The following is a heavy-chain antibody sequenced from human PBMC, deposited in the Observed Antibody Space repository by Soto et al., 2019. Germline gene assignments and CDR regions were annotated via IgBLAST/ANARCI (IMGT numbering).Heavy chain of an antibody. J-gene: IGHJ4*02. D-gene: IGHD3-22*01. CDR2: IKSKTDGGTT. V-gene: IGHV3-15*07. CDR3: TTDRLWEPYYYDSSGYR. Sequence: GESLKISCAASGFTFSNAWMNWVRQAPGKGLEWVGRIKSKTDGGTTDYAAPVKGRFTISRDDSKNTLYLQMNSLKTEDTAVYYCTTDRLWEPYYYDSSGYRWGQGTLVTVSS. CDR1: GFTFSNAW.